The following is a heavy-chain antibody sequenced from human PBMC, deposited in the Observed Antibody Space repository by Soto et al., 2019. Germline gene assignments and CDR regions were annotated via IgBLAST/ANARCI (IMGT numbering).Heavy chain of an antibody. CDR2: ISWNSGSI. J-gene: IGHJ2*01. CDR1: GFTFDDYA. Sequence: EVQLVESGGGLVQPARSLRLSCAASGFTFDDYAMHWVRQAPGKGLEWVSGISWNSGSIGYADSVKGRFTISRDNAKNSLYLQMNSLRAEDTALYYCAKDIMGYCSSTSCYPNYFDLWGRGTLVTVSS. V-gene: IGHV3-9*01. D-gene: IGHD2-2*01. CDR3: AKDIMGYCSSTSCYPNYFDL.